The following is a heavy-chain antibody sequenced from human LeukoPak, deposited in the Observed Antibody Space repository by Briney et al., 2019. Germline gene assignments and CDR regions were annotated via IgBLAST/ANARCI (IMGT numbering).Heavy chain of an antibody. J-gene: IGHJ5*02. D-gene: IGHD3-3*01. V-gene: IGHV3-7*01. CDR2: IRQDGYQ. CDR1: GFTFDDYA. Sequence: PGRSLRLSCAASGFTFDDYAMHWVRQAPGKGLEWVANIRQDGYQHYAESVKGRFTISRDNAKNSLFLQMNSLRADDTAVYFCARDWSATNGLDLWGQGTLVTVSS. CDR3: ARDWSATNGLDL.